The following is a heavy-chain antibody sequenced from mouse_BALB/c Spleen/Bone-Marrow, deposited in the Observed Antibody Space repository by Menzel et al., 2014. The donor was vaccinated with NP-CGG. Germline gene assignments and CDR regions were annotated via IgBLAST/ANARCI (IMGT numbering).Heavy chain of an antibody. D-gene: IGHD1-1*01. J-gene: IGHJ2*01. CDR2: ISSGSTTI. V-gene: IGHV5-17*02. Sequence: DVKLVESGGGLVQPGGSRKLSCAASGFTFSSFGMHWVRPAPEKGLEWVAYISSGSTTIYYADTVKGRFTISRDNPKNTLFLQMTSLRSEDTAIYYCARDYYGSIYFDYWGQGTTLTVSS. CDR1: GFTFSSFG. CDR3: ARDYYGSIYFDY.